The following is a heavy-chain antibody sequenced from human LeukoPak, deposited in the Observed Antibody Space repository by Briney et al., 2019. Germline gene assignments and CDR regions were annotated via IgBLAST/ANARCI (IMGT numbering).Heavy chain of an antibody. CDR1: GFTFSNYA. J-gene: IGHJ4*02. CDR3: AKGAVPEAYIDY. D-gene: IGHD2-2*01. Sequence: GGSLSLSCAASGFTFSNYAMHWVRQVPGKGLEWVAVISHDERNKYYADSVKGRFTISRDNSKNTLYLQMNGLRAEDTDVYYCAKGAVPEAYIDYWGQGTLVTVSS. V-gene: IGHV3-30*18. CDR2: ISHDERNK.